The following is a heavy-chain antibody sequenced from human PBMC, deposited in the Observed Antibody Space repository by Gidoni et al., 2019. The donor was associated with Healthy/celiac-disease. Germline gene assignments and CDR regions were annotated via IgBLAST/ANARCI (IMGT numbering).Heavy chain of an antibody. CDR1: GGPISSGSYY. CDR3: ARGGGSYAY. CDR2: IYTSGST. Sequence: QVQLQESGPGLVKPSQTLSLTCTVSGGPISSGSYYWSWIRQPTGKGLGWIGRIYTSGSTNYNPSHKSRVTISVDTSKNQFSLKLSSVTAADTAVYYCARGGGSYAYWGQGTLVTVSS. V-gene: IGHV4-61*02. J-gene: IGHJ4*02. D-gene: IGHD2-15*01.